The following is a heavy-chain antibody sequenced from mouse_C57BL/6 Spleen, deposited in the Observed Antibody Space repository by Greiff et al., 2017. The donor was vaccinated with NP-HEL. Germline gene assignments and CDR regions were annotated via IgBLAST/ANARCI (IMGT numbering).Heavy chain of an antibody. J-gene: IGHJ2*01. CDR2: IWRGGST. V-gene: IGHV2-5*01. CDR3: AKNKGGTQYYFDY. D-gene: IGHD1-3*01. CDR1: GFSLTSYG. Sequence: QVQLKESGPGLVQPSPSLSITCTVSGFSLTSYGVHWVRQSPGKGLEWLGVIWRGGSTDYNAAFMSRLSITKDNSKSQVFFKMNSLQADDTAIYYCAKNKGGTQYYFDYWGQGTTLTVSS.